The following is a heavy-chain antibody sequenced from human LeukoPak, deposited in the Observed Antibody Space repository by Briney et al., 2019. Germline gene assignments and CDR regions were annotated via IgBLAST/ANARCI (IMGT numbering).Heavy chain of an antibody. Sequence: ASVKVSCKASGYTFTDYYMHWVRQAPGQGLEWMGWINPNNGGTKYAQKFQGRVTMTRDTSISTAYMEVSSLRSDDTAVYYCARDSQGDALRVGATYYFDYWGQGTLVTVSS. CDR3: ARDSQGDALRVGATYYFDY. CDR1: GYTFTDYY. V-gene: IGHV1-2*02. D-gene: IGHD1-26*01. J-gene: IGHJ4*02. CDR2: INPNNGGT.